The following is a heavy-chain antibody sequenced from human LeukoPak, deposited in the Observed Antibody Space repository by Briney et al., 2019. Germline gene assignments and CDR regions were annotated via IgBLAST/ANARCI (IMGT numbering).Heavy chain of an antibody. CDR1: GFTFSNYW. CDR3: ARRYCSSTSCYVAFDI. J-gene: IGHJ3*02. CDR2: INQDGSEK. V-gene: IGHV3-7*01. D-gene: IGHD2-2*01. Sequence: PGGSLRLSCAASGFTFSNYWMSWVRLAPGKGLEWVANINQDGSEKYYVDSVKGRFTISRDNAKNSLYLQMNSLRAEDTAVYYCARRYCSSTSCYVAFDIWGQGTMVTVSS.